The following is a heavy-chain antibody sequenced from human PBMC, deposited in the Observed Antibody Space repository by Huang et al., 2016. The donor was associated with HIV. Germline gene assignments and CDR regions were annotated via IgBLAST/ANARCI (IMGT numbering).Heavy chain of an antibody. CDR1: TFTFGAYW. CDR3: ATKTAGMDI. Sequence: VESGGRSVQPGGSIRLSCVGSTFTFGAYWMSGVRQPTGKGREGVANIKQDETEKYYVDSVKGRFNISRDNAKKVLFLEMDALRVEDTAIYFCATKTAGMDIWGQGTTVIVSS. CDR2: IKQDETEK. J-gene: IGHJ6*02. V-gene: IGHV3-7*01.